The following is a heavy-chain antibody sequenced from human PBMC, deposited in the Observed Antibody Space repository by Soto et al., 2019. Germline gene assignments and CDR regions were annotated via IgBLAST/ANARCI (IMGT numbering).Heavy chain of an antibody. Sequence: SGGSLRLSCAASGFTVTNSYMAWVRQAPGKGLEWVSVVYTSGRTYHADSVKGRFTVSRDISTNMFFLQMNKLSAEDMATYYCARVLDYYGTYAFDIWGQGTMVTVSS. D-gene: IGHD3-10*01. CDR2: VYTSGRT. J-gene: IGHJ3*02. CDR1: GFTVTNSY. V-gene: IGHV3-53*01. CDR3: ARVLDYYGTYAFDI.